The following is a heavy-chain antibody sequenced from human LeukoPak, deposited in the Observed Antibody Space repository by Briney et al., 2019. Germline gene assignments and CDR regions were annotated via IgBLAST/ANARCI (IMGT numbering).Heavy chain of an antibody. Sequence: ASVKVSCKASGYTFTGYYMHWVRQAPGQGFEWMGWINPNSGGTNYAQKFQGRVTMTRDTSISTAYMELSRLRSDDTAVYYCARTYSSFPVGGYWGQGTLVTVSS. CDR1: GYTFTGYY. CDR3: ARTYSSFPVGGY. J-gene: IGHJ4*02. V-gene: IGHV1-2*02. D-gene: IGHD6-6*01. CDR2: INPNSGGT.